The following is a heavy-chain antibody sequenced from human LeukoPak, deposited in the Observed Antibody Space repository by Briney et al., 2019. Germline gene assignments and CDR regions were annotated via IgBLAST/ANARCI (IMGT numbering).Heavy chain of an antibody. CDR1: GFTVSTYA. J-gene: IGHJ4*02. Sequence: GGSLRLSCAASGFTVSTYAMSWVRQAPGKGLEWVSAISGSGGSTYFADSVKGRFTISRDNSKNTLYLQMNSLRAEDTAVYYCAKEFKYYDILTGSNKALGYWGQGTLVTVSS. D-gene: IGHD3-9*01. V-gene: IGHV3-23*01. CDR2: ISGSGGST. CDR3: AKEFKYYDILTGSNKALGY.